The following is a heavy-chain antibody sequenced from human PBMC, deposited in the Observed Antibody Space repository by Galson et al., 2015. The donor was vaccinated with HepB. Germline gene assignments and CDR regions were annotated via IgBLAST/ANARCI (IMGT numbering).Heavy chain of an antibody. V-gene: IGHV4-4*02. CDR3: ARETYYDSSGPNLTIDY. CDR1: GGSISSSNW. CDR2: IYHSGST. Sequence: SETLSLTCAVSGGSISSSNWWSWVRQPPGKGLEWIGEIYHSGSTNYNPSLKSRVTISVDKSKNQFSLKLSSVTAADTAVYYCARETYYDSSGPNLTIDYWGQGTLVTVSS. D-gene: IGHD3-22*01. J-gene: IGHJ4*02.